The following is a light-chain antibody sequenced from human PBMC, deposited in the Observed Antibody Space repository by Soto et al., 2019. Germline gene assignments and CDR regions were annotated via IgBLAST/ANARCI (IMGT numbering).Light chain of an antibody. Sequence: QSALTQPASVSGSPGQSITISCIGTSSDVGGYNYVSWYQQHPGKAPKLLIFEVTSRPSWVSDRFSGSKSTNTASLTISGLQPDDEADYYCSSYTARSTHVFGTGTKVTVL. V-gene: IGLV2-14*01. J-gene: IGLJ1*01. CDR2: EVT. CDR3: SSYTARSTHV. CDR1: SSDVGGYNY.